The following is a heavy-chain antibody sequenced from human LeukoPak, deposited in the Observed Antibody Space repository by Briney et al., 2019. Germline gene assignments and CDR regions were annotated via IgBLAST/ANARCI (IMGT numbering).Heavy chain of an antibody. CDR1: GGSISSSNYY. V-gene: IGHV4-39*02. CDR3: ASPNYYDTSGNEYFHH. D-gene: IGHD3-22*01. Sequence: PSETLSLTCTVSGGSISSSNYYWDWIRQPPGKRLEWIGRIYYIGSTYYNPSLKMRVTISVDTSKNHFSLKLSSVTAADTAVYYCASPNYYDTSGNEYFHHWGQGTLVTVSS. J-gene: IGHJ1*01. CDR2: IYYIGST.